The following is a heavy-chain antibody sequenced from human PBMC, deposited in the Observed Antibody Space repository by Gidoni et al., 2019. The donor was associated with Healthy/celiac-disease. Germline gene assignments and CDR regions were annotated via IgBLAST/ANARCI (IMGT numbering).Heavy chain of an antibody. J-gene: IGHJ4*02. Sequence: EVQLVESGGGLVKPGGSLRLSCAAPGFTFSSYSMNWVRQAPGKGLEWVSSISSSSSYIYYADSVKGRFTISRDNAKNSLYLQMNSLRAEDTAVYYCARDGGYYDSSGYYPSFDYWGQGTLVTVSS. V-gene: IGHV3-21*01. CDR3: ARDGGYYDSSGYYPSFDY. D-gene: IGHD3-22*01. CDR1: GFTFSSYS. CDR2: ISSSSSYI.